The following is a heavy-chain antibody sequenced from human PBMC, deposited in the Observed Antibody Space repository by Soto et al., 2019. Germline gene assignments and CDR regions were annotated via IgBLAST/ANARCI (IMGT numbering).Heavy chain of an antibody. CDR2: ISGSGGST. D-gene: IGHD3-22*01. V-gene: IGHV3-23*01. J-gene: IGHJ4*02. CDR1: GFIFSDHY. Sequence: PGGSLGLSCVAXGFIFSDHYMDWVRQAPGKGLEWVSAISGSGGSTYYADSVKGRFTISRDNSKNTLYLQMNSLRAEDTAVYYCAREYYYASSGYFFDYWGQGTLVSVSS. CDR3: AREYYYASSGYFFDY.